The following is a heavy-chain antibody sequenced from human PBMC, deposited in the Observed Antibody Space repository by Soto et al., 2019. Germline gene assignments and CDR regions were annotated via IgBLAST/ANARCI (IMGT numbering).Heavy chain of an antibody. CDR3: SETGEYNWFDP. CDR2: IIPIFGTA. V-gene: IGHV1-69*01. CDR1: GGTFSSYA. D-gene: IGHD2-21*01. J-gene: IGHJ5*02. Sequence: QVQLVQSGAEVKKPGSSVKVSCKASGGTFSSYAINWVRQAPGQGLEWMGGIIPIFGTANYAQKFQGRVTITADEATSTAYMELSGLISEDTAVYYCSETGEYNWFDPWGQGTLVTVSS.